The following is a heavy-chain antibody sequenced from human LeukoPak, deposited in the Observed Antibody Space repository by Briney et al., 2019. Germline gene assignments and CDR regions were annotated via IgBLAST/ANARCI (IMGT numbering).Heavy chain of an antibody. CDR2: VDTSGST. CDR1: GASISSYY. J-gene: IGHJ6*03. Sequence: SETLSLTCTVSGASISSYYWNWIRQTAEKGLEWIGRVDTSGSTNYNPSLKSRATISLDKSKNQFSLKLNSVTAADTALYYCARDEVTMVRGLISYYYYMDVWGKGTTVTVSS. CDR3: ARDEVTMVRGLISYYYYMDV. V-gene: IGHV4-4*07. D-gene: IGHD3-10*01.